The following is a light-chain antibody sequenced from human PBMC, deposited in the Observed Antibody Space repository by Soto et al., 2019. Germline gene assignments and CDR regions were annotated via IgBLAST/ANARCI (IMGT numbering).Light chain of an antibody. V-gene: IGLV2-14*01. CDR2: EAT. CDR3: ISYNTADTFL. Sequence: QPVLTQPASVSGSPGQSITVSCTASISDIGASNFVSWYQHLPGRAPKVIIFEATNRPSGVSNRFSGYKSGITASLTMSGLQADDEAEYFWISYNTADTFLFGTGTEVKVL. J-gene: IGLJ1*01. CDR1: ISDIGASNF.